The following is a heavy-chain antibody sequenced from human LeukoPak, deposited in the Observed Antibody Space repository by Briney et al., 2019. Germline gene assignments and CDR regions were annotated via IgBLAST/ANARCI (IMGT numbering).Heavy chain of an antibody. Sequence: SVKVSCKASGYTFTSYDINWVRQAAGQGLEWMGRINPKSGGTNYAQKFQGSVTMTRDTSISTAYMELTRLRSDDTAVYYCATGNTYAYDYWGQGTLVTVSS. D-gene: IGHD3-16*01. CDR1: GYTFTSYD. J-gene: IGHJ4*02. CDR3: ATGNTYAYDY. CDR2: INPKSGGT. V-gene: IGHV1-2*06.